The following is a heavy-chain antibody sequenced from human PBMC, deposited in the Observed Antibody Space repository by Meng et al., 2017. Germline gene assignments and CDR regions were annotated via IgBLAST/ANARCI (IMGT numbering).Heavy chain of an antibody. V-gene: IGHV3-7*01. CDR2: INQDGSEK. CDR1: GFTFSNYW. J-gene: IGHJ5*02. CDR3: ARDHYNLLDP. Sequence: GESLKISCAASGFTFSNYWMSWVRQAPGKGLEWVANINQDGSEKYYVDSVKGRFTISRDSAKNSLYLQMNSLRAEDTALYYCARDHYNLLDPWGQGTLVTVSS.